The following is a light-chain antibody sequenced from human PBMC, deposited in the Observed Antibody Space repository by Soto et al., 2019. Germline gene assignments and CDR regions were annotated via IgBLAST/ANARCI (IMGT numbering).Light chain of an antibody. CDR2: DVS. V-gene: IGLV2-14*01. CDR3: CSYTTSNTRQIV. Sequence: QSALTQAASVSGSPGQSITISCTGTSSDVGGYNYVSWYQQHPGKAPKFMIYDVSNRPSGVSNRFSGSKSGNTASLTISGLPAQDEADYYCCSYTTSNTRQIVFGTGTKLTVL. J-gene: IGLJ1*01. CDR1: SSDVGGYNY.